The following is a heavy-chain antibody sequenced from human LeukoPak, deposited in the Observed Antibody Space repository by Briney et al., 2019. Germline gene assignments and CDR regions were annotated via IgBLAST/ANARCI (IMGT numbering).Heavy chain of an antibody. V-gene: IGHV4-39*01. CDR3: ARGDGWSFDY. J-gene: IGHJ4*02. Sequence: KSSETLSLTCTVSGGSISSNSYYWGWIRQPPGKGLEWVGSIYYSGSTYYNPSLKSRVTISVDMSKNQFSLKLSSVTAADTAVYYCARGDGWSFDYWGQGTLVTVSS. CDR2: IYYSGST. CDR1: GGSISSNSYY. D-gene: IGHD6-19*01.